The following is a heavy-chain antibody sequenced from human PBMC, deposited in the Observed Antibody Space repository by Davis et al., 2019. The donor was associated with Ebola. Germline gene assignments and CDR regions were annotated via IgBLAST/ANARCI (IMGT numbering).Heavy chain of an antibody. Sequence: PGGSLRLSCAASGFTFSSYSMNWVRQAPGKGLEWVSYISSSSSTIYYADSVKGRFTISRDNAKNSLYLQMNSLRDEDTAVYYCARDPSMITFGGVIVIPGAFDIWGQGTMVTVSS. CDR2: ISSSSSTI. V-gene: IGHV3-48*02. D-gene: IGHD3-16*02. CDR1: GFTFSSYS. CDR3: ARDPSMITFGGVIVIPGAFDI. J-gene: IGHJ3*02.